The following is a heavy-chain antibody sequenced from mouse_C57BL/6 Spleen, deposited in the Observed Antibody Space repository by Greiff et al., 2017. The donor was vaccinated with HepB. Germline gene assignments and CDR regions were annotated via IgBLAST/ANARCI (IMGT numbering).Heavy chain of an antibody. CDR2: ISSGSDYI. J-gene: IGHJ4*01. CDR1: GFTFSSYA. V-gene: IGHV5-9-1*02. Sequence: EVQLVESGEGLVKPGGSLKLSCAASGFTFSSYAMSWVRQTPEKRLEWVAYISSGSDYIYYADTVKGRSTIARDNARNTLYLQMSSLKSEDTAMYYCTRDEHGPTDYWGQGTSVTVSS. CDR3: TRDEHGPTDY.